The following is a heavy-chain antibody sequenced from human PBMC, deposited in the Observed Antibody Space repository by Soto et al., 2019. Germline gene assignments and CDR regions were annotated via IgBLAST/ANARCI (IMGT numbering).Heavy chain of an antibody. CDR1: GVSINSRSTYY. CDR3: AIDYGDYENWFEP. CDR2: LHHTGTT. J-gene: IGHJ5*02. Sequence: LSLTCTLSGVSINSRSTYYWGCIRQPPGMGLEWIGNLHHTGTTYYNPSLGSRVTMSVDTPNNQLSLKLRSVTAADTAVYYCAIDYGDYENWFEPWGRGTLVTVSS. V-gene: IGHV4-39*01. D-gene: IGHD4-17*01.